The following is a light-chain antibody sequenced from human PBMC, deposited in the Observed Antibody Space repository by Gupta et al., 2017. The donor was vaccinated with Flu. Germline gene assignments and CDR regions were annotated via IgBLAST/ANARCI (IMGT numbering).Light chain of an antibody. Sequence: DIQMTQSPSSLSASVGDRVTITCRASQSISSYLNWYQQKPGKAPKLLIYAASSLQSGVPSRFSGSGSGTDFTLTICSLQPEDFATYYCQQSYSTLALTFGGGTKVEIK. CDR2: AAS. V-gene: IGKV1-39*01. CDR3: QQSYSTLALT. J-gene: IGKJ4*01. CDR1: QSISSY.